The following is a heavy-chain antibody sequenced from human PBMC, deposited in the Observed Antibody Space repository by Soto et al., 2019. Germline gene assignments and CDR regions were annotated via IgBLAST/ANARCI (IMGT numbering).Heavy chain of an antibody. CDR1: GFTFGSYA. V-gene: IGHV3-30-3*01. J-gene: IGHJ5*02. Sequence: GGSLRLSCAASGFTFGSYAMHWVRQAPGKGLEWVAVISYDGSNKYYADSVKVRFTISRDNSKNTLYLQMNSLRAEDTAVYYCATALYASAPPRLFDPWGQGTLVTVSS. CDR3: ATALYASAPPRLFDP. D-gene: IGHD2-2*01. CDR2: ISYDGSNK.